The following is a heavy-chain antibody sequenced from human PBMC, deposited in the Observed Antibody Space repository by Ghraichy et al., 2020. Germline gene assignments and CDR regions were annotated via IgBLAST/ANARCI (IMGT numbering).Heavy chain of an antibody. D-gene: IGHD1-26*01. CDR3: VRDRERATYAFDF. CDR1: GYVFTSYG. V-gene: IGHV1-18*01. CDR2: SSTDSGNR. J-gene: IGHJ3*01. Sequence: ASVKVSCKASGYVFTSYGISWLRQAPGQGLEWVGWSSTDSGNRKFPPKFEGRVSLTTDTYTDTAYMELRGLTPDDTAVYYCVRDRERATYAFDFWNRGTMVTVSS.